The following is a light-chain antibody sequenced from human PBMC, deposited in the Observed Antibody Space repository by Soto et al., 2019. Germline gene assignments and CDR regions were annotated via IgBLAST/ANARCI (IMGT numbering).Light chain of an antibody. CDR3: QQYSSSTT. Sequence: DIQMTQSPSSLSASVGDRVTITCRASQRISTYLNWYQQKPGKPPKLLIYGASSLAAGVPSRFSGSGSGTDFTLTISSLQPDDFASYYCQQYSSSTTFGQGTKVDI. J-gene: IGKJ1*01. CDR2: GAS. CDR1: QRISTY. V-gene: IGKV1-5*01.